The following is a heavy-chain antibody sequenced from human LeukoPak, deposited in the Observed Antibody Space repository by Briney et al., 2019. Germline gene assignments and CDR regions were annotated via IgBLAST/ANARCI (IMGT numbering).Heavy chain of an antibody. Sequence: PSETLSLTCTVSGDSISSGTYYWAWIRQPAGKGLEWIGHVFSSGSADYNPSLNSRATISEDTSTNQFSLRLSSITAADTAVYYCARGSAYYYDSSGYPTFDYWGQGTLVTVSS. D-gene: IGHD3-22*01. CDR2: VFSSGSA. J-gene: IGHJ4*02. V-gene: IGHV4-61*09. CDR1: GDSISSGTYY. CDR3: ARGSAYYYDSSGYPTFDY.